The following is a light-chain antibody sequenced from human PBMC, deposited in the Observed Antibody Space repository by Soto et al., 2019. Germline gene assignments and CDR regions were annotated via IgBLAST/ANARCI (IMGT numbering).Light chain of an antibody. CDR1: QSVSSN. CDR2: GAS. CDR3: QQYNKWPWT. J-gene: IGKJ1*01. Sequence: EIVMTQSPATLSVPPGERATLSCRASQSVSSNLAWYQQKPGQAPRLLIYGASTRATGIPARFSGSGSGTEFTLTISSLQSEHFVVYYCQQYNKWPWTFGQGTTVEIK. V-gene: IGKV3-15*01.